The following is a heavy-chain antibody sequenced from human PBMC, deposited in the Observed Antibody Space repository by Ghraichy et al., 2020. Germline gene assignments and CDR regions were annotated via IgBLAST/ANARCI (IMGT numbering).Heavy chain of an antibody. CDR3: ARVASEQYNFWSGVQDNWFGP. Sequence: ASVKVSCKASGYTFTDYYVHWVRQAPGQGLEWVGRVNPNNGVTRSAQKFQDRVSMTRDTSRSTAYMELAGLRSDDTAVYYCARVASEQYNFWSGVQDNWFGPWGQGTLVTVSS. D-gene: IGHD3-3*01. CDR1: GYTFTDYY. V-gene: IGHV1-2*06. J-gene: IGHJ5*02. CDR2: VNPNNGVT.